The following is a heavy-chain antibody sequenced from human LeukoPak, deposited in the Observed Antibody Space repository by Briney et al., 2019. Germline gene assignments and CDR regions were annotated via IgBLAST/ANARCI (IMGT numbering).Heavy chain of an antibody. V-gene: IGHV1-24*01. J-gene: IGHJ4*02. CDR1: GYSLSDLS. D-gene: IGHD6-19*01. CDR3: ATDRVYRSSGRSWGFFDY. CDR2: FDSENNKM. Sequence: ASVKVSCKISGYSLSDLSIHWVREAPEEGLEWMGGFDSENNKMVYSQKFQGRVTMTEDTSADTAYMELTSLRSEDTAVYFCATDRVYRSSGRSWGFFDYWGQGTLVSFSS.